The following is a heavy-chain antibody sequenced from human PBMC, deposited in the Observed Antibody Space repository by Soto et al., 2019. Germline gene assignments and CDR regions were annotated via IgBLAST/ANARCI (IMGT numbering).Heavy chain of an antibody. CDR3: AKDLRSGYSPYYFDY. Sequence: GGSLRLSCAASGFTFSSDAMSWVRQAPWKGLEWVSAISGSGGSTYYADSVKGRFTISRDNSKNTLYLQMNSLRAEDTAVYYCAKDLRSGYSPYYFDYWGQGTLVTVSS. J-gene: IGHJ4*02. V-gene: IGHV3-23*01. D-gene: IGHD5-18*01. CDR1: GFTFSSDA. CDR2: ISGSGGST.